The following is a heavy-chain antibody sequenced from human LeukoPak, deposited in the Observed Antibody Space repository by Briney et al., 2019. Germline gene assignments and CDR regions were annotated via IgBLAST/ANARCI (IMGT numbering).Heavy chain of an antibody. V-gene: IGHV4-59*01. Sequence: PSETLSLTCTVSGGSISSYYWSWIRQPPGKGLEWIGYIYYSGSTNYNPSLKSRVTISVDTSKNQFSLKLSSVTAADTAVYYCARVIESIAARPGYYYYYYMDVWGKGTTVTVSS. D-gene: IGHD6-6*01. CDR1: GGSISSYY. CDR2: IYYSGST. J-gene: IGHJ6*03. CDR3: ARVIESIAARPGYYYYYYMDV.